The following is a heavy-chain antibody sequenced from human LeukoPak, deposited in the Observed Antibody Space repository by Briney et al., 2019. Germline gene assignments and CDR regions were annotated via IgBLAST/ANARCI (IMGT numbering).Heavy chain of an antibody. J-gene: IGHJ4*02. CDR1: GFTFSSYS. CDR2: ISSSSTI. Sequence: PGGSLRLSCAASGFTFSSYSMNWVRQAPGKGLEWVSYISSSSTIYYADSVKGRFTISRDNAKNSLYLQMNSLRAEDTAVYYCATTYYYDSSGYYISYYFDYWGQGTLVTVSS. CDR3: ATTYYYDSSGYYISYYFDY. V-gene: IGHV3-48*01. D-gene: IGHD3-22*01.